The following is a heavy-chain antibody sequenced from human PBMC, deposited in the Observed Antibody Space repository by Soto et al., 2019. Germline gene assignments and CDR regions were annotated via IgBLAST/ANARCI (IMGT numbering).Heavy chain of an antibody. CDR2: ISYDGSDK. D-gene: IGHD2-21*02. J-gene: IGHJ4*02. V-gene: IGHV3-33*01. Sequence: QVQLVESGGGVVQPGRSLRLSCVASGFTFSTYGMHWVRQARGKGLEWVALISYDGSDKYYADSVKGRFTISRDNSKNRLYLQMNSLRAEDTAVYYCARGRRFTWTLHGGNSGDYWGQGTLVTVSS. CDR3: ARGRRFTWTLHGGNSGDY. CDR1: GFTFSTYG.